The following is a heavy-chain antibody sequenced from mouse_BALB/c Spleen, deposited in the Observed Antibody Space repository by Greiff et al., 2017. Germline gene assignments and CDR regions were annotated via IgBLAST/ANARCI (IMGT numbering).Heavy chain of an antibody. CDR3: AREGGGGSFAY. J-gene: IGHJ3*01. CDR1: GYSITSGYY. V-gene: IGHV3-6*02. CDR2: ISYDGSN. D-gene: IGHD1-1*02. Sequence: EVQRVESGPGLVKPSQSLSLTCSVTGYSITSGYYWNWIRQFPGNKLEWMGYISYDGSNNYNPSLKNRIPITRDTSKNQFFLKLNSVTTEDTATYYCAREGGGGSFAYWGQGTLVTVSA.